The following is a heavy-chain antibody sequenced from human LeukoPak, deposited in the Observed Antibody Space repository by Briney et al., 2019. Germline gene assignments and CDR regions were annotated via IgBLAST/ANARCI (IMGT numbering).Heavy chain of an antibody. J-gene: IGHJ6*02. D-gene: IGHD4-23*01. CDR2: ISGSGGST. CDR3: AKDRDYGGNLYYYYGMDV. V-gene: IGHV3-23*01. Sequence: GGSLRLSRAASGFTFSSYAMSWVRQAPGKGLEWVSAISGSGGSTYYADSVKGRFTISRDNSKNTLYLQMNSLRAEDTAVYYCAKDRDYGGNLYYYYGMDVWGQGTTVTVSS. CDR1: GFTFSSYA.